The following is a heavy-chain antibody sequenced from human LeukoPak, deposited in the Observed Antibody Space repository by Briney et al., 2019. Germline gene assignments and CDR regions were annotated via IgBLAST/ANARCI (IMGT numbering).Heavy chain of an antibody. CDR2: IYYSGST. Sequence: SETLSLTCTVSGGSISSYYWSWIRQPPGKGLEWIGYIYYSGSTNYNPSLKSRVTISVDTSKNQFSLKLSSVTAADTAVYYCARSGYFDWWNDAFDIWGPGTMVTVSS. D-gene: IGHD3-9*01. V-gene: IGHV4-59*01. CDR3: ARSGYFDWWNDAFDI. J-gene: IGHJ3*02. CDR1: GGSISSYY.